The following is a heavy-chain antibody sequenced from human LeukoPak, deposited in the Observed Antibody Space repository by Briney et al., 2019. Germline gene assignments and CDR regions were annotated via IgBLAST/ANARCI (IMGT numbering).Heavy chain of an antibody. J-gene: IGHJ6*02. D-gene: IGHD2-15*01. Sequence: SETLSLTCTVSGGSISSYYWSWIRQPPGKGLEWIGYIYYSGSTNYNPSLKSRVTISVDTSKNQFSLKLSSVTAADTAVYYCARVKAGGCSGGSCYSRYYYYYGMDVWGQGTTVTVSS. CDR3: ARVKAGGCSGGSCYSRYYYYYGMDV. CDR1: GGSISSYY. V-gene: IGHV4-59*01. CDR2: IYYSGST.